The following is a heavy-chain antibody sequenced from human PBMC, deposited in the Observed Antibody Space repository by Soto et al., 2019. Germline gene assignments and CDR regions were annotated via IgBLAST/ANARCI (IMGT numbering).Heavy chain of an antibody. CDR3: AREYSSGWLYGMDV. CDR1: GFTFSDYL. V-gene: IGHV3-30-3*01. CDR2: ISSDGSSK. Sequence: GGSLRLSCAASGFTFSDYLLHWVRQAPGKGLEWVAVISSDGSSKYYADSVKGRFTISRDNSRNTLYLQMNSLRAEATAVYYCAREYSSGWLYGMDVWGQGTTVAVSS. J-gene: IGHJ6*02. D-gene: IGHD6-19*01.